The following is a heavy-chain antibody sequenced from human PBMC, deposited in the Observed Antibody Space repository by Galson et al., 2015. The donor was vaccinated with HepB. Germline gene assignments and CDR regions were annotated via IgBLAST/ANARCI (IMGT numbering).Heavy chain of an antibody. CDR2: ISWNSGSI. Sequence: SLRLSCAASGFTFDDYAMHWVRQAPGKGLEWASGISWNSGSIGYADSVKGRFTISRDNAKNSLYLQMNSLRAEDTALYYCAKGVVNYYDSSGYFSAPAFDIWGQGTMVTVSS. D-gene: IGHD3-22*01. V-gene: IGHV3-9*01. CDR1: GFTFDDYA. CDR3: AKGVVNYYDSSGYFSAPAFDI. J-gene: IGHJ3*02.